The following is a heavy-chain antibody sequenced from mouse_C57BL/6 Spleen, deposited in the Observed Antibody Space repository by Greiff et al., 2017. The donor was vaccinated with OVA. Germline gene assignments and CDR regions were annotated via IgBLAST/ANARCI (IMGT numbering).Heavy chain of an antibody. CDR2: IYPSDSET. V-gene: IGHV1-61*01. CDR1: GYTFTSYW. CDR3: AREDYYGSSYDFDV. J-gene: IGHJ1*03. D-gene: IGHD1-1*01. Sequence: QVQLQQPGAELVRPGSSVKLSCKASGYTFTSYWMDWVKQRPGQGLEWIGNIYPSDSETHYNQKFKDKATLTVDKSSSTAYMQLSSLTSEDSAVYYCAREDYYGSSYDFDVWGTGTTVTVSA.